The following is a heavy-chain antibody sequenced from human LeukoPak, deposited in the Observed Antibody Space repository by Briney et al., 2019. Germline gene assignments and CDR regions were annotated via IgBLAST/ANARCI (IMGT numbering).Heavy chain of an antibody. J-gene: IGHJ4*02. Sequence: ASVKVSCKASGGTFSSYALSWVRPAPGQGLEWMGTIIPIVGIANYAQKFQGRATITADKSTSTAHMELSSLRSEDTAVYYCARDGEMATIYFDYWGQGTLVTVSS. V-gene: IGHV1-69*04. CDR2: IIPIVGIA. D-gene: IGHD5-24*01. CDR1: GGTFSSYA. CDR3: ARDGEMATIYFDY.